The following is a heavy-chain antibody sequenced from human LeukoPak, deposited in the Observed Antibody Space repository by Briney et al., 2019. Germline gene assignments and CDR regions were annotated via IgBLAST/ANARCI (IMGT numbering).Heavy chain of an antibody. CDR2: TSSSSSYI. CDR1: GFTFSSYS. J-gene: IGHJ4*02. CDR3: ARAKDSSSPPLDY. D-gene: IGHD6-6*01. V-gene: IGHV3-21*01. Sequence: PGGSLRLSCAASGFTFSSYSMNWVRQAPGKGLEWVSSTSSSSSYIYYADSVKGRFTISRDNAKNSLYLQMNSLRAEDTAVYYCARAKDSSSPPLDYWGQGTLVTVSS.